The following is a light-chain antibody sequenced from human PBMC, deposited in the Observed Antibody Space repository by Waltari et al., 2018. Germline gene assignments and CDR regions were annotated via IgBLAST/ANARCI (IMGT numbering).Light chain of an antibody. V-gene: IGKV3-15*01. Sequence: DIVMTQSPATLSVSPGERATLSCRASQSVNRNLAWYQQRPGQAPRLLIYGASTRATGIPARFSGSGSVTEFTLTVSSLQSEDFAVYYCQQYNNWPPITFGQGTRLEIK. J-gene: IGKJ5*01. CDR1: QSVNRN. CDR3: QQYNNWPPIT. CDR2: GAS.